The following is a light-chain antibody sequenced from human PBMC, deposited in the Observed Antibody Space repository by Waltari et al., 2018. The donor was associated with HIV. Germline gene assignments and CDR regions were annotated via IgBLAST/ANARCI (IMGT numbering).Light chain of an antibody. J-gene: IGKJ1*01. CDR2: AAS. CDR3: QQYKTYPRT. Sequence: DIHMTQSPSSLSASVGDTITISCRASQDIRNYLAWVQQNPGKAPKSLIYAASRLQAGVPSRFSGSGSGTDFTLTISSLQPEDFATYYCQQYKTYPRTFGHGTTVEI. V-gene: IGKV1-16*01. CDR1: QDIRNY.